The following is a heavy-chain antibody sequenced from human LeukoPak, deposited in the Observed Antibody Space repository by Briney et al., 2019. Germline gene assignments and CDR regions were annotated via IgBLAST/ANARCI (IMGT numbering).Heavy chain of an antibody. CDR1: GGSISSSSYY. Sequence: SETLSLTCTVSGGSISSSSYYWGWIRQPPGKGLEWIGSIYYSGSTYYNPSLKSRVTISVDTSKNQFSLKLSSVTAADTAVYYCAKTPHSSSWYGPFDYWGQGTLVTVSS. CDR3: AKTPHSSSWYGPFDY. J-gene: IGHJ4*02. D-gene: IGHD6-13*01. CDR2: IYYSGST. V-gene: IGHV4-39*01.